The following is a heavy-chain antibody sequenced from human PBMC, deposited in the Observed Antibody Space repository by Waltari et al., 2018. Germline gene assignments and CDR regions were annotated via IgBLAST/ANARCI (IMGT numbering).Heavy chain of an antibody. Sequence: EVQLVESGGGLIQPGGSLRLSCAASGFTVSSNYMSWVRQAPGKGLEWVSVIYSGGSTYYADSVTGRFTISRDNSKNTLYLQMNSLRAEDTAVYYCARVLHRQLVRLFDYWGQGTLVTVSS. CDR2: IYSGGST. J-gene: IGHJ4*02. D-gene: IGHD6-13*01. CDR3: ARVLHRQLVRLFDY. V-gene: IGHV3-53*01. CDR1: GFTVSSNY.